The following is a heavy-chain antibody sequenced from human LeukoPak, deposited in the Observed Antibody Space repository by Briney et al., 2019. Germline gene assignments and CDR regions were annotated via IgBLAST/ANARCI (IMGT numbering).Heavy chain of an antibody. CDR3: AKAPDYYYYYYMDV. V-gene: IGHV3-23*01. CDR2: ISGSGGST. J-gene: IGHJ6*03. Sequence: GGSLRLSCAASGFTFSSYAMSWVRQAPGKGLEWVSAISGSGGSTYYADSVKGRFTISRDNSKNTLYLQMNSLRAEDTAVYYCAKAPDYYYYYYMDVWGKGTTVAVSS. CDR1: GFTFSSYA.